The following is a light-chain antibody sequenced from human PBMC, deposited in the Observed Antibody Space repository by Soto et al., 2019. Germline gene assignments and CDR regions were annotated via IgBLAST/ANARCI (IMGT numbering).Light chain of an antibody. CDR2: AAS. J-gene: IGKJ4*01. V-gene: IGKV1-9*01. CDR1: QGISSY. Sequence: IQLTQSPSSLSASVGDRVTITCRASQGISSYLAWYQQKPGKSPKLLISAASTLQSGVPSRFSGSGSGTDFTLTISSLQPEDFATYYYQQLNSYPLTFGGGTKVEIK. CDR3: QQLNSYPLT.